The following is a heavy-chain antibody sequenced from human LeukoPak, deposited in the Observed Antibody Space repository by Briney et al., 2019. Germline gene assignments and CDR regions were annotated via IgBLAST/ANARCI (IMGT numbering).Heavy chain of an antibody. CDR2: INWNGGHV. CDR1: GFTFDDYA. Sequence: PGGSLRLSCAASGFTFDDYAMHWVRQAPGKGLEWVSSINWNGGHVAYADSVKGRFAISRDNAKNSLYLQMKSLRDEDTAFYYCAKGAAGDGANRYDFDSWGQGTLVTVST. CDR3: AKGAAGDGANRYDFDS. V-gene: IGHV3-9*01. J-gene: IGHJ4*02. D-gene: IGHD5-24*01.